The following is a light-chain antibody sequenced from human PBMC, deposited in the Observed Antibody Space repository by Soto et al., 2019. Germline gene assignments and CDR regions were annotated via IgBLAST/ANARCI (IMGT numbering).Light chain of an antibody. V-gene: IGLV2-11*01. CDR3: CSYAGSYTWV. CDR1: SSDVGGYNY. J-gene: IGLJ3*02. CDR2: DVS. Sequence: QSVLTQPRSVSGSPGQSVTISCTGTSSDVGGYNYVSWYQQHPGKAPKLMIYDVSKRPSGVPDRFSSSKSGNTASLTISGLQAEDEADYYCCSYAGSYTWVFGGGTQLTVL.